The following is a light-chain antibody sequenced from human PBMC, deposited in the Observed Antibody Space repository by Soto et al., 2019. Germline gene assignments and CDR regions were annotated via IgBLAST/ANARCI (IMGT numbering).Light chain of an antibody. V-gene: IGKV3-15*01. J-gene: IGKJ1*01. CDR1: QSVASN. Sequence: ETVMTQSLVPLSVSPGERATLSCRASQSVASNLAWYQQQPGQAPRLLIYDASTRATGVPARFSGSGSGTEFTLSISSLQSEDSAVYYCLQYNNWPWTFGQGTKVEIK. CDR3: LQYNNWPWT. CDR2: DAS.